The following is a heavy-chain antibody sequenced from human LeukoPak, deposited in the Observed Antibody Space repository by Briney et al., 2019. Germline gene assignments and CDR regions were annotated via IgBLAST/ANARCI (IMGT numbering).Heavy chain of an antibody. D-gene: IGHD5-24*01. CDR3: ARKGPQGGYNRGGYFDY. CDR2: ISSSSSYI. V-gene: IGHV3-21*01. J-gene: IGHJ4*02. Sequence: GGSLRLSCAASGFTFSSYSMNWVRQAPGKGLEWVSSISSSSSYIYYADSVKGRFTISRDNAKNSLYLQMNSLRAEDTAVYYYARKGPQGGYNRGGYFDYCGQGTLVTVSS. CDR1: GFTFSSYS.